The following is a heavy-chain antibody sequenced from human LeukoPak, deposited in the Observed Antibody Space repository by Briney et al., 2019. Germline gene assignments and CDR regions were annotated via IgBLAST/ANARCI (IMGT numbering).Heavy chain of an antibody. V-gene: IGHV1-69*04. CDR3: ARGTYNHNWFDP. J-gene: IGHJ5*02. D-gene: IGHD1-1*01. CDR2: IIPIVGIA. CDR1: GCTFSSYA. Sequence: GSSVTVSFKASGCTFSSYAISWVRQAPGQGLEWMGRIIPIVGIANYAQKFQGRVTITADKSTSTAYMELSSLRSEDTAVYYCARGTYNHNWFDPWGQGTLVTVSS.